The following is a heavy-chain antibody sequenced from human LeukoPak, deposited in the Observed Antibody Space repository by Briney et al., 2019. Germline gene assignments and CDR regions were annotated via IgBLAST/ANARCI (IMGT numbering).Heavy chain of an antibody. CDR1: GFIFRDVW. CDR2: IKSKSDGGTI. J-gene: IGHJ4*02. CDR3: TTDLDY. Sequence: GGSLRLSCAGSGFIFRDVWMSWVRQAPGKGLEWVGRIKSKSDGGTIDYAAPVKGRVTMSRDDSKKTFSLEMNNLKTEDTGVYYCTTDLDYWGQATLVTVSS. V-gene: IGHV3-15*01.